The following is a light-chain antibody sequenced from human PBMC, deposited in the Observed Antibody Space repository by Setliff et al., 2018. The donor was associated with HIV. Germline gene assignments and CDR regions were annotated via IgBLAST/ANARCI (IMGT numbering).Light chain of an antibody. CDR3: CSYASTGGLV. V-gene: IGLV2-23*02. J-gene: IGLJ1*01. CDR2: EVS. CDR1: SSDIGSYNF. Sequence: QSVLTQPASVSGSPGQSITISGTGTSSDIGSYNFVSWYQQYPGKAPKLIIYEVSKWPSGVSNHFSGSKSGNTASLTISGLETEDEAEYYCCSYASTGGLVFGTGTKVTVL.